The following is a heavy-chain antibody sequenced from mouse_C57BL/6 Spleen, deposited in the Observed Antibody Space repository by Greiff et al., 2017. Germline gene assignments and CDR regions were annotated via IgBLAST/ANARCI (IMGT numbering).Heavy chain of an antibody. V-gene: IGHV7-3*01. CDR1: GFTFTDYY. CDR3: ARYRYYFDY. J-gene: IGHJ2*01. CDR2: IRNKANGYTT. Sequence: EVMLVESGGGLVQPGGSLSLSCAASGFTFTDYYMSWVRQPPGKALEWLGFIRNKANGYTTEYSASVKGRFTISRDNSQSILYLQMNALRAEDSATYYCARYRYYFDYWGQGTTLTVSS.